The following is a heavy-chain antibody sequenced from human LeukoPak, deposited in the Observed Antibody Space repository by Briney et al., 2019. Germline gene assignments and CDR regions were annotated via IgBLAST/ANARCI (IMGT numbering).Heavy chain of an antibody. V-gene: IGHV1-8*03. Sequence: GASVKVSCKASGYTFTSYDINWVRQATGQGLEWMGWMNPNSGNTGYAQKFQGRVTITRNTSISTAYMELSSLRSEDTAVYYCARGKLHNGITIFGVVHYYYYYMDVWGKGTTVTVSS. CDR1: GYTFTSYD. CDR2: MNPNSGNT. D-gene: IGHD3-3*01. CDR3: ARGKLHNGITIFGVVHYYYYYMDV. J-gene: IGHJ6*03.